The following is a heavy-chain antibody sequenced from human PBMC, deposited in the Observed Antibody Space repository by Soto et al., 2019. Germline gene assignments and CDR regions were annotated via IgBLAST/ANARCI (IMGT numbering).Heavy chain of an antibody. CDR2: IYHGGTT. Sequence: SETLSLTCAVSGGSISSGSYWAWIRQPPGKGPEWIASIYHGGTTFYNPSLKSRITISVDTSNNQFSLKLTSVTAADTAVYYCARVHVMVVAGSTFDYWGHGTLVTVSS. CDR1: GGSISSGSY. J-gene: IGHJ4*01. CDR3: ARVHVMVVAGSTFDY. V-gene: IGHV4-38-2*01. D-gene: IGHD6-19*01.